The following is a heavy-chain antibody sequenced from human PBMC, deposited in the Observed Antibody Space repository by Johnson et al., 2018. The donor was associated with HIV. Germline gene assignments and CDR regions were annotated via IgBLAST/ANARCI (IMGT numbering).Heavy chain of an antibody. D-gene: IGHD3-22*01. CDR1: GFSVSDNY. CDR3: ARAYFDSGGYYPHALHV. J-gene: IGHJ3*01. Sequence: VQLVESGGGLVQPGGSLRLSCAASGFSVSDNYVSWVRQAPGKGLEWVSGINWNGGSTGYADSVKGRFTISRDNAKNSLYLQMNSLRAEDTAVYYCARAYFDSGGYYPHALHVWGRGTMVTVSP. V-gene: IGHV3-20*04. CDR2: INWNGGST.